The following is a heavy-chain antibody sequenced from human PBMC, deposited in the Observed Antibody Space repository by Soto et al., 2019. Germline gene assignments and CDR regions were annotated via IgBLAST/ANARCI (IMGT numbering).Heavy chain of an antibody. V-gene: IGHV1-69*01. CDR1: GGTFNSFG. Sequence: QVHVVQSGAEVKKPGSSVKVTCKAFGGTFNSFGINWVRQAPGQGLEWMGGIIPVFGTTKYAQKFRDRVTLVADGSTSTSEMELSSLTSEDTDVYYWAIEVWGRGGYYLDSWGQGTLVTVSS. CDR2: IIPVFGTT. J-gene: IGHJ4*02. CDR3: AIEVWGRGGYYLDS. D-gene: IGHD7-27*01.